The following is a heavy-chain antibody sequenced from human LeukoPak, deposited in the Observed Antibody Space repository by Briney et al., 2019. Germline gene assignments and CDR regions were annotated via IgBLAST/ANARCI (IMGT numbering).Heavy chain of an antibody. V-gene: IGHV4-34*01. D-gene: IGHD3-10*01. J-gene: IGHJ6*03. Sequence: KPSETLSLTCAVYGGSFSGYYWSWIRQPPGNGLEWIGEINHSGSTNYNPSLKSRVTISVDTSKNQLSLKVTSVTAADTAVYYCARRYYYYGSGRYFYYHYMDVWGKGTTVTISS. CDR3: ARRYYYYGSGRYFYYHYMDV. CDR2: INHSGST. CDR1: GGSFSGYY.